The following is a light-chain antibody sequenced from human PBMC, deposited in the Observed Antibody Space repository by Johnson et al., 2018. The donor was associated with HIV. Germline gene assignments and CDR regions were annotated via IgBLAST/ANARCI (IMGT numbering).Light chain of an antibody. CDR2: DNN. CDR1: SSNIGNNY. CDR3: GTWDSSLSAGV. V-gene: IGLV1-51*01. J-gene: IGLJ1*01. Sequence: QLVLTQPPSVSAAPGQKVTISCSGSSSNIGNNYVSWYQQLPGTAPKLLIYDNNKPPSGIPDRFSGSKSGTSATLGITGLQTGDEADYYCGTWDSSLSAGVFGTGTKVTVL.